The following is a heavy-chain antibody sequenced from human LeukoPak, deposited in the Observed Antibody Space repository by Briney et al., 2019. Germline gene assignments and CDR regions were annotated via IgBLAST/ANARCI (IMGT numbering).Heavy chain of an antibody. CDR3: AKLLRFGELLATDY. CDR2: IQYDENNK. Sequence: GGSLRLSCAPSVVTMSSYDMHWVRQAPRKGLEWVAFIQYDENNKYYADSVKGRFTISRDTSKNTLYLQMNSLRAEDTAVYYCAKLLRFGELLATDYWGQGTLVTVSS. J-gene: IGHJ4*02. D-gene: IGHD3-10*01. V-gene: IGHV3-30*02. CDR1: VVTMSSYD.